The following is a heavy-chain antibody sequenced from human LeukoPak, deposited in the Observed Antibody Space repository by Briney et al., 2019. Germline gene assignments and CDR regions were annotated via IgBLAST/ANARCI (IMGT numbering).Heavy chain of an antibody. CDR3: ARHLRDTSTCFDY. CDR2: IYRNGGT. V-gene: IGHV4-38-2*02. Sequence: PSETLSLTCNVSGYSIIRGYYWDWFRQPPGKGLEWIGNIYRNGGTIYNPSLKSRVTISVDTSNNQFSLKLNSVIAADTAVYYCARHLRDTSTCFDYWGQGTLVTVSS. J-gene: IGHJ4*02. D-gene: IGHD3-3*02. CDR1: GYSIIRGYY.